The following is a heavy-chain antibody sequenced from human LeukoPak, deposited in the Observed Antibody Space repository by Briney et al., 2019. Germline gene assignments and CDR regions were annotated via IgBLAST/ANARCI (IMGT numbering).Heavy chain of an antibody. Sequence: SGPTLVNPPQTLTLTCFFFGFSLRAGEVGVGWVGQLPAKAREWLAMIYWDDDKRYSPSLKSRLTITKDTSKNQVVLILTNVDPMDAATYCCGREGVSGSYFDSWGQGALVTVSS. D-gene: IGHD1-26*01. V-gene: IGHV2-5*02. CDR3: GREGVSGSYFDS. CDR1: GFSLRAGEVG. J-gene: IGHJ4*02. CDR2: IYWDDDK.